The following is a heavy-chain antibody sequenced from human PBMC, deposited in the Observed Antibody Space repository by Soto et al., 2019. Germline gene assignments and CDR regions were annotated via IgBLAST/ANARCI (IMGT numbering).Heavy chain of an antibody. CDR1: GFTFSSYG. D-gene: IGHD2-15*01. CDR3: ARRGCSGGSCYTNFFDY. CDR2: IWYDGSNK. Sequence: PGGSLRLSCAASGFTFSSYGMHWVRQAPGKGLEWVAVIWYDGSNKYYADSVKGRFTISRDNSKNTLYLQMNSLRAEDTAVYYCARRGCSGGSCYTNFFDYWGQRTLVTVSS. V-gene: IGHV3-33*01. J-gene: IGHJ4*02.